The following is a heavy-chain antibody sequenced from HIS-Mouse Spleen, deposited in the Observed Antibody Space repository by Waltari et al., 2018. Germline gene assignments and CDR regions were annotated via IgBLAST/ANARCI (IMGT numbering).Heavy chain of an antibody. J-gene: IGHJ3*02. D-gene: IGHD2-2*01. CDR3: AKTHQGDAFDI. V-gene: IGHV4-39*07. CDR2: IYYSGST. CDR1: GAPISSSSYY. Sequence: QLQLQESGPGLVKPSETLSLTCTVSGAPISSSSYYWGWIRQPPGKGLEWIGSIYYSGSTYYNPSLKSRVTISVDTSKNQFSLKLSSVTAADTAVYYCAKTHQGDAFDIWGQGTMVTVSS.